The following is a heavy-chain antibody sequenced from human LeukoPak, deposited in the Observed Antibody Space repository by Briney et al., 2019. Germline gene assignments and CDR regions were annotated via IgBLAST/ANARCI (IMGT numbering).Heavy chain of an antibody. V-gene: IGHV4-39*07. Sequence: SETLSLTCTVSGGSISSSTYYWGWIRQPPGKGLEWIGSVYYSGSTYYNPSLKSRVTISVDTSKNQFSLKLSSVTAADTAVYYCARGWYYFDYWGQGTLVTVSS. CDR3: ARGWYYFDY. CDR2: VYYSGST. D-gene: IGHD2-8*01. CDR1: GGSISSSTYY. J-gene: IGHJ4*02.